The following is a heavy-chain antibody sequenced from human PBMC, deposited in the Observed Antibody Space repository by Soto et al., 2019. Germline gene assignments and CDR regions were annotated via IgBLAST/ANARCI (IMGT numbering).Heavy chain of an antibody. CDR3: AKDPSRYFDWPRELLGDY. CDR2: ISWNSGSI. Sequence: TGGSMKISCAASGFTLYDYAMHWVRQAPGKGLEWVSGISWNSGSIGYADSVKGRFTISRDNAKNSLYLQMNSLRAEDTALYYCAKDPSRYFDWPRELLGDYWGQGTLVTVSS. CDR1: GFTLYDYA. J-gene: IGHJ4*02. V-gene: IGHV3-9*01. D-gene: IGHD3-9*01.